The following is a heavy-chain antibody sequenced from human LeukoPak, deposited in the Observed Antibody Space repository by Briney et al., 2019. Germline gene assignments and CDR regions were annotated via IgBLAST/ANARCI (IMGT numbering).Heavy chain of an antibody. D-gene: IGHD6-19*01. J-gene: IGHJ5*02. CDR2: IYPGDSDT. CDR1: GYSLTSYW. CDR3: ARRPSGWTNWFDP. Sequence: GASLKISCKGSGYSLTSYWIGWVRQMPGKGLEWMGIIYPGDSDTRYSPSFQGQVTISADKSISTAYLQWSSLKASDTAMYYCARRPSGWTNWFDPWGQGTLVTVAS. V-gene: IGHV5-51*01.